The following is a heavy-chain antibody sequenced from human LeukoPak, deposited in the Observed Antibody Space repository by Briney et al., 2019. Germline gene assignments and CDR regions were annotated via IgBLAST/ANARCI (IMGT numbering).Heavy chain of an antibody. CDR1: GYTFTGYY. CDR2: INPNSGGT. CDR3: ATYYYYSSGHKGVLFDY. D-gene: IGHD3-22*01. V-gene: IGHV1-2*06. Sequence: GASVKVSCKASGYTFTGYYMHWVRQAPGQGLEWMGRINPNSGGTNYAQKFQGRVTMTRDTSISTAYMELSRLRSDDTAVYYCATYYYYSSGHKGVLFDYWGQGTLVTVSS. J-gene: IGHJ4*02.